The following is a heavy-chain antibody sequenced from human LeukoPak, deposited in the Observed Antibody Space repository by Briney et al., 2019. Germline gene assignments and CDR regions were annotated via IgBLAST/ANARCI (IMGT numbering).Heavy chain of an antibody. Sequence: ASVKVSCKASGGTFSSYAISWVRQAPGQGLEWMGRIIPILGIANYAQKFQGRVTITADKSTSTAYVELSSLRSEDTAVYYCARQGYYDSGNWYYFDYWGQGTLVTVSS. D-gene: IGHD3-22*01. CDR3: ARQGYYDSGNWYYFDY. J-gene: IGHJ4*02. CDR1: GGTFSSYA. CDR2: IIPILGIA. V-gene: IGHV1-69*04.